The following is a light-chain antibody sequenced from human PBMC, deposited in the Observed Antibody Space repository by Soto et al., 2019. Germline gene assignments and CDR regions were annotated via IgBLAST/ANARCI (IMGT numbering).Light chain of an antibody. Sequence: QSVLTQPASVSGSPGQSVTISCTGTDNDVGSYDHVSWYQQHPAEVPKLIIYEVRNRPSGDSHRFSGSKSGNTASLTIAGLEAEDEADYYCSAYKRNRSLVFGGGTKLTVL. V-gene: IGLV2-14*01. CDR1: DNDVGSYDH. J-gene: IGLJ3*02. CDR2: EVR. CDR3: SAYKRNRSLV.